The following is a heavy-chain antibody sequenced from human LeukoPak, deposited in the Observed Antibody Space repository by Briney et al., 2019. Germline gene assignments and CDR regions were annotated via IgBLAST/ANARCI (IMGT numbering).Heavy chain of an antibody. Sequence: SVKVSCKASGYTFTSYYMHWVRQAPGQGLEWMGGIIPIFGTANYAQKFQGRVTITADESTSTAYMELSSLRSEDTAVYYCARRSISGSQGPIIWGQGTMVTVSS. D-gene: IGHD1-26*01. J-gene: IGHJ3*02. CDR3: ARRSISGSQGPII. CDR2: IIPIFGTA. V-gene: IGHV1-69*13. CDR1: GYTFTSYY.